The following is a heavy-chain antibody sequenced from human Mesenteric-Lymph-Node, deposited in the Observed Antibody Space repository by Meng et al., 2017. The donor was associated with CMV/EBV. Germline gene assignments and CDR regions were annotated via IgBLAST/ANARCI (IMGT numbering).Heavy chain of an antibody. D-gene: IGHD3-10*01. CDR1: GYSFTNYW. CDR2: IYPGDSDT. V-gene: IGHV5-51*01. CDR3: ARHPGHYFGSSGNYGNDAFDI. J-gene: IGHJ3*02. Sequence: GESLKISCKGSGYSFTNYWIGWVRQMPGKGLEWMGIIYPGDSDTRYSPSFQGQVTISVDKSISTAYLQWSSLKASDTAMYWCARHPGHYFGSSGNYGNDAFDIWGQGTVVTVSS.